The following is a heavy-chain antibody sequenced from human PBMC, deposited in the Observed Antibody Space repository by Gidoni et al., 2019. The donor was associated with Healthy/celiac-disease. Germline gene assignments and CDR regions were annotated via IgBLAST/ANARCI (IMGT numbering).Heavy chain of an antibody. Sequence: EVQLVQSGAEVKKPGESLKISCKGSGYSFTSYWIGWVRQMPGKGLEWMGIIYPGDSDTRYSPSFQGQVTISADKSISTAYLQWSSLKASDTAMYYCARHRLSYDSSGYYLDYWGQGTLVTVSS. CDR3: ARHRLSYDSSGYYLDY. D-gene: IGHD3-22*01. V-gene: IGHV5-51*01. CDR2: IYPGDSDT. J-gene: IGHJ4*02. CDR1: GYSFTSYW.